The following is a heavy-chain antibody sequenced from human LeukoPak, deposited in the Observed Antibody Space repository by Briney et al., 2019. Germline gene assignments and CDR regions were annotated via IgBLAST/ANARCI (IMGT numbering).Heavy chain of an antibody. J-gene: IGHJ4*02. Sequence: SETLSLTRTVSGDSISPYYWSWIRQTPGKGLEWIGYIYFTGSTIYNPSLKSRVTISVDTSKNQFSLKLSSVTAADTTVYYCARRGFNSGYVGELDYWGQGTLVTVSS. CDR2: IYFTGST. CDR1: GDSISPYY. CDR3: ARRGFNSGYVGELDY. D-gene: IGHD5-18*01. V-gene: IGHV4-59*01.